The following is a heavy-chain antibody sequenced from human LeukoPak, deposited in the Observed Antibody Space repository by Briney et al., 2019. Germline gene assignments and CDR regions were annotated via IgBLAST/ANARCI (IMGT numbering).Heavy chain of an antibody. CDR1: GFTFSSYA. CDR2: ISGSGGST. V-gene: IGHV3-23*01. D-gene: IGHD3-10*01. Sequence: GGSLRLSCAASGFTFSSYAMSWVRQAPGKGLEWVSAISGSGGSTYYADSVKGRFTTSRDNSKNTLYLQMNSLRAEDTAVYYCASSVWFGDPYSKYWGQGTLVTVSS. J-gene: IGHJ4*02. CDR3: ASSVWFGDPYSKY.